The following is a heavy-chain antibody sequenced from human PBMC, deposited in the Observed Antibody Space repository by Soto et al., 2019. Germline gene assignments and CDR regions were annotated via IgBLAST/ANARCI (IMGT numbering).Heavy chain of an antibody. Sequence: EVQLLESGGGLVQPGESLRLSCAASGFTFSSYAMSWVRQAPGKGLEWVSVISGSDDSTYYADSVKGRFTISRDNSKNTLYRKMNTLRAEDRAVYYCAKRSSSPTFDSGGQGPLVTVSS. CDR1: GFTFSSYA. D-gene: IGHD6-6*01. CDR2: ISGSDDST. V-gene: IGHV3-23*01. CDR3: AKRSSSPTFDS. J-gene: IGHJ4*02.